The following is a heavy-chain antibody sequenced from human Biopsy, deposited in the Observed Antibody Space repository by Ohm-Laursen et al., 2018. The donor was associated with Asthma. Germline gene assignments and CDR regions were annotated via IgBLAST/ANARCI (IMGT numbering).Heavy chain of an antibody. CDR3: ARAGESDLVGGLDV. Sequence: SLRLSCSASGFTFGNFAMSWARQAPGKGLEWVSTIKTNGRGADYPNPAKGRFTISRDDSKNTLYLQMSSLRDEDTAVYYCARAGESDLVGGLDVWGQGTTVIVS. V-gene: IGHV3-23*01. CDR2: IKTNGRGA. J-gene: IGHJ6*02. D-gene: IGHD2-21*01. CDR1: GFTFGNFA.